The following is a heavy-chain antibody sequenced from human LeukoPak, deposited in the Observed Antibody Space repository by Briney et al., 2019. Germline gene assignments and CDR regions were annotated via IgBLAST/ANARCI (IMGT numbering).Heavy chain of an antibody. J-gene: IGHJ6*03. CDR3: ARGPRDTSSSSLGGFGYYYYYYMDV. V-gene: IGHV4-61*02. CDR2: IYTSGST. Sequence: SETLSLTCTVSGGSISSGSYYWSWIRQPAGKGLEWIGRIYTSGSTNYNPSLKSRVTISVDTSKNQFSLKLSSVTAADTAVYYCARGPRDTSSSSLGGFGYYYYYYMDVWGKGTTVTVSS. D-gene: IGHD6-13*01. CDR1: GGSISSGSYY.